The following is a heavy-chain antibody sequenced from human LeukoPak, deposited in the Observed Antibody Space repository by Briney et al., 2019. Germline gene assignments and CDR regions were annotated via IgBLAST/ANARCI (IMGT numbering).Heavy chain of an antibody. Sequence: PGGSLRLSCAASGFIFSNYWMNWVRQAPGKGLEWVANIKQDGSEKYYVDSVKGRFTISRDNAKKSLHLQMNSLRAEDTAVYYCVIRECWGQGILVTVSS. V-gene: IGHV3-7*05. D-gene: IGHD3-10*01. CDR2: IKQDGSEK. CDR3: VIREC. J-gene: IGHJ4*02. CDR1: GFIFSNYW.